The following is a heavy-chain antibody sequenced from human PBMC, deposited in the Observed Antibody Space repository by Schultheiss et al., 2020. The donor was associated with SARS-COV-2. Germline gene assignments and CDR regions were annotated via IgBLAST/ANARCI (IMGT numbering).Heavy chain of an antibody. Sequence: GESLKNSCAASGFTFSSYEMNWVRQAPGKGLEWVSAISGSGGSTYYADSVKGRFTISRDNSKNTLYLQMNSLRAEDTAVYYCAKSITMKVVENLGNWGQGTLVTVSS. CDR2: ISGSGGST. J-gene: IGHJ4*02. V-gene: IGHV3-23*01. D-gene: IGHD3-22*01. CDR3: AKSITMKVVENLGN. CDR1: GFTFSSYE.